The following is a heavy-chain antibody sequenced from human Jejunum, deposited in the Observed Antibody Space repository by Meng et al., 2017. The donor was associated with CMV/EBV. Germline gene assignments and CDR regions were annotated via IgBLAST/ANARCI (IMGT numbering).Heavy chain of an antibody. CDR3: ARDGGGFNSSPFDH. J-gene: IGHJ4*02. V-gene: IGHV3-30*19. Sequence: SGFTFSTYSMSWVRQAPGKGLEWVAVTSYDGNTQYYTDSVKGRFTISRDNSDNMLYLQMNSLRADDTAVYYCARDGGGFNSSPFDHWGQGTLVTVSS. D-gene: IGHD6-13*01. CDR2: TSYDGNTQ. CDR1: GFTFSTYS.